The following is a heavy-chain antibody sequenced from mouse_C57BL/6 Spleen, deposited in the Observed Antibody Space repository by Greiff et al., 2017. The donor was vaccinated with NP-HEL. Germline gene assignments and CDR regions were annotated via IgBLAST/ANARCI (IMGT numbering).Heavy chain of an antibody. J-gene: IGHJ4*01. CDR2: IHPNSGST. V-gene: IGHV1-64*01. D-gene: IGHD2-9*01. Sequence: QVQLQQPGAELVKPGASVKLSCKASGYTFTSYWMHWVKQRPGQGLEWIGMIHPNSGSTNYNEKFKSTATLTVDKSSSTAYMQLSSLTSEDSAVYYCARPTMVTTRAMDYWGQGTSVTVSS. CDR1: GYTFTSYW. CDR3: ARPTMVTTRAMDY.